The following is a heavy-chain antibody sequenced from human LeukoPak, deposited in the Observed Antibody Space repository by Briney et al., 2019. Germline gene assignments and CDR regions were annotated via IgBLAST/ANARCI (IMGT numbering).Heavy chain of an antibody. Sequence: GGSLRLSCVASGFNFSDYAMNWVRQAPAKGLEWVSAISGSGGTTHYADSVKGRFAISRDNSKNTLSLQMSHLRHEDTARYYCAKDRYSNYGNWFDPWGQGTQVSVFS. CDR2: ISGSGGTT. CDR3: AKDRYSNYGNWFDP. V-gene: IGHV3-23*01. CDR1: GFNFSDYA. D-gene: IGHD4-11*01. J-gene: IGHJ5*02.